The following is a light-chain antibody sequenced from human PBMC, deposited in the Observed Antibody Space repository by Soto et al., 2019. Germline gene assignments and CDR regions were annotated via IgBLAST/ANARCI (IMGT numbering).Light chain of an antibody. CDR2: DAS. Sequence: EIVLTQSPATLSLSLGERATLSCRASQSIGSYLAWYKHKLGQPPRLLIYDASTRATGIPARFSGSGSGTEVTLTISSLLSEDFAVYSCQQYNNWPLTFGGGTKVDIK. J-gene: IGKJ4*01. CDR1: QSIGSY. CDR3: QQYNNWPLT. V-gene: IGKV3D-15*01.